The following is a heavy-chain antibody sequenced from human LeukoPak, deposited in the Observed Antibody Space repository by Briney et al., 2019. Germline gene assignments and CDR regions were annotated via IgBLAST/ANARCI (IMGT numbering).Heavy chain of an antibody. CDR2: IYPGDSDT. CDR1: GYSFTSYW. V-gene: IGHV5-51*01. CDR3: ARQTGGYGNFDY. J-gene: IGHJ4*02. D-gene: IGHD5-12*01. Sequence: ASVKVSCKASGYSFTSYWIGWVPQIPGKGLEGMGIIYPGDSDTRYSPSFQGRVTISADKSISTAYLQWSSLKASDTAMYYCARQTGGYGNFDYWGQGTLVTVSS.